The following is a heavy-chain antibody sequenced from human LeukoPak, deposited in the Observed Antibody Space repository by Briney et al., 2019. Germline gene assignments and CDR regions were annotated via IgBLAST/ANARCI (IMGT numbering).Heavy chain of an antibody. J-gene: IGHJ4*02. D-gene: IGHD3-10*01. CDR3: ARHKMKKDYYGSGRGGRFDY. V-gene: IGHV4-39*01. Sequence: SETLSLTCIVSGGSISSISSNNYHWGWIRQPPGKGLEWIGSIYYSGSTYYNPSLKSRVTISVDTSKNQFSLKLSSVTAADTAVYYCARHKMKKDYYGSGRGGRFDYWGQGTLVTVSS. CDR2: IYYSGST. CDR1: GGSISSISSNNYH.